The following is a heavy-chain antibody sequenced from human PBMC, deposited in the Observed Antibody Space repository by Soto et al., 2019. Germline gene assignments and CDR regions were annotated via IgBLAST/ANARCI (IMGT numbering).Heavy chain of an antibody. CDR1: GFTFSSYG. V-gene: IGHV3-33*01. Sequence: QVHLMESGGGVVQPGRSLRLSCAASGFTFSSYGIHWVRQAPGKGLERVAVIWNDGNNRRYADSVRGRFTVSSDNSKNIVYLQMDSLRVEDTAMYYCARDRELGRSSPYFDFWGQGTLVTVSS. CDR2: IWNDGNNR. CDR3: ARDRELGRSSPYFDF. D-gene: IGHD6-6*01. J-gene: IGHJ4*02.